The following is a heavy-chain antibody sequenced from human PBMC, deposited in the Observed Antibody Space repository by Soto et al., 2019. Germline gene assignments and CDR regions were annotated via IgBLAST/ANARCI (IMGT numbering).Heavy chain of an antibody. CDR2: TSAYNGNT. V-gene: IGHV1-18*01. CDR3: ARALGPYGDYYY. D-gene: IGHD4-17*01. CDR1: GYTFTSYG. Sequence: ASVKVSCKASGYTFTSYGISWVRQAPGQGLEWMGWTSAYNGNTNYAQKLQGRVTMTTDTSTSTAYMELRSLRSDDTVVYYCARALGPYGDYYYWGQGTLVTVSS. J-gene: IGHJ4*02.